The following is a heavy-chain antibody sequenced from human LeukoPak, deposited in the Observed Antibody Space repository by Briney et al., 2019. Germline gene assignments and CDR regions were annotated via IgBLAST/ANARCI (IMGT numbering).Heavy chain of an antibody. J-gene: IGHJ3*02. D-gene: IGHD3-16*02. CDR3: ARPQLYDYVWGSYRSSFAFDI. Sequence: GASVKVSCKASGYTFTSYDINWVRQAPGQGLEWMGWMKLNSGNTGYAQKFQGRVTMTRNTSISTAYMELSSLRSEDTAVHYCARPQLYDYVWGSYRSSFAFDIWGQGTMVTVSS. CDR2: MKLNSGNT. CDR1: GYTFTSYD. V-gene: IGHV1-8*01.